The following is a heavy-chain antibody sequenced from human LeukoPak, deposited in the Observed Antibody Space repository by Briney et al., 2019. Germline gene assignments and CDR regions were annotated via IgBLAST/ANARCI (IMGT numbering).Heavy chain of an antibody. D-gene: IGHD2-15*01. Sequence: SETLSLTCTVSGDSISTYYWSWIRQPPGKGLEWIGEINHSGSTNYNPSLKSRVTISVDTSKNQFSLKLSSVTAADTAVYYCARSTPRRSRAFDIWGQGTMVTVSS. J-gene: IGHJ3*02. CDR1: GDSISTYY. CDR2: INHSGST. CDR3: ARSTPRRSRAFDI. V-gene: IGHV4-34*01.